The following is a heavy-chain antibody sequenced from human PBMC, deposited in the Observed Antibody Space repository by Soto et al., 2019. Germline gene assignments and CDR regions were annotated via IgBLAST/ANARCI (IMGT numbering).Heavy chain of an antibody. CDR1: GFTFNSYL. D-gene: IGHD3-10*01. Sequence: GGSLRLSCAASGFTFNSYLMHGVRQAPGKGLVWVSRINTDGSGTIYADSVKGRFTISRDNAKNTLFLQMNSLRDEDTAVYYCARSYGSGYSYTLDPWGQGTLVTVSS. J-gene: IGHJ5*02. V-gene: IGHV3-74*01. CDR3: ARSYGSGYSYTLDP. CDR2: INTDGSGT.